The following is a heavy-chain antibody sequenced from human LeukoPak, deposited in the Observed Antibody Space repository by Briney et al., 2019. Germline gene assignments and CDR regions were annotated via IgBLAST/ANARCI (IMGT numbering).Heavy chain of an antibody. CDR2: IYRGETT. D-gene: IGHD6-6*01. V-gene: IGHV4-4*09. J-gene: IGHJ4*02. CDR1: GGSINNYW. CDR3: ARHDAGIAARPFDN. Sequence: SETLSLTCSVSGGSINNYWWSWIRQPPGKGLEWIGYIYRGETTNYNPSLKSRITISVDTSKNQFSLKLSSVTAADTAVYYCARHDAGIAARPFDNWGQGTLVTVSS.